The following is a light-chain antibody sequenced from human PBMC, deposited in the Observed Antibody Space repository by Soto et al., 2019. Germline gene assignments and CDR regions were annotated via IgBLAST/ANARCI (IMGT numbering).Light chain of an antibody. CDR2: DAS. J-gene: IGKJ3*01. CDR1: QSVSSY. Sequence: EIVLTQSPATLSLSPGERATLSCRASQSVSSYLAWYQQKPGQAPRLLIYDASNRATGIPARFSGRGSGTDFTLTISSLEPEDFAVYYCQQRSNSPLTFGPGTKVDIK. CDR3: QQRSNSPLT. V-gene: IGKV3-11*01.